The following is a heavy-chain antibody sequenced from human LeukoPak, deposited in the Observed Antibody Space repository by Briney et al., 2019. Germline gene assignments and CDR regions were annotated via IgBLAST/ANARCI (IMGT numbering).Heavy chain of an antibody. Sequence: GSLRLSCAASGFTVISHYMSWVRQAPGKGLQCVSVLYSDGTTYYADSVKGRFTISRDNSRSTLYLQMNSLRAEDTAVYFCARVAYYRVTADQITDAFDVWGRGTAVTVSS. J-gene: IGHJ3*01. CDR1: GFTVISHY. D-gene: IGHD2-21*02. CDR2: LYSDGTT. V-gene: IGHV3-66*01. CDR3: ARVAYYRVTADQITDAFDV.